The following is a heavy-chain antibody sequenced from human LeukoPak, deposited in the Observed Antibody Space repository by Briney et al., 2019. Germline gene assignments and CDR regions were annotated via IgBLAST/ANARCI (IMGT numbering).Heavy chain of an antibody. CDR2: INHSGST. J-gene: IGHJ4*02. CDR1: GGSFSGYY. Sequence: SETLSLTCAVYGGSFSGYYWSWIRQPPGKGLGWIGEINHSGSTNYNPSLKSRVTISVDTSKNQFSLKLSSVTAADTAVYYCARGEYCSSTSCPNIYFDHWGQGTLVTVSS. D-gene: IGHD2-2*01. CDR3: ARGEYCSSTSCPNIYFDH. V-gene: IGHV4-34*01.